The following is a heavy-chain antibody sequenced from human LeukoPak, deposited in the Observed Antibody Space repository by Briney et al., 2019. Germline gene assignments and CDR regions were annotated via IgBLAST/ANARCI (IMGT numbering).Heavy chain of an antibody. Sequence: GGSLRLSCAASGFTFSSYAMSWVRQAPGKGLEWVSGISGSGGSTYYADSVKGRFTVSRDNSKNTLYLQMNSLRAEDTAVYYCASGGFGELSHDYWGQGTLVTVSS. V-gene: IGHV3-23*01. J-gene: IGHJ4*02. CDR1: GFTFSSYA. CDR3: ASGGFGELSHDY. CDR2: ISGSGGST. D-gene: IGHD3-10*01.